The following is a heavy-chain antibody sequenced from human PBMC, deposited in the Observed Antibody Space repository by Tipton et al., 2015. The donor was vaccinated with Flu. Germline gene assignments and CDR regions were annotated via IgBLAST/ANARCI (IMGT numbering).Heavy chain of an antibody. CDR2: INPSGGST. CDR1: GYTFTSYY. Sequence: QLVQSGAEVKKPGASVKVSCKASGYTFTSYYMHWVRQAPGQGLEWMGIINPSGGSTSYAQKFQGRVTMTRDTSASTVYMELSSLRSEDTAVYYCAGGLYYYDSSGFLFDYWGQGTLVAVSS. V-gene: IGHV1-46*01. J-gene: IGHJ4*02. D-gene: IGHD3-22*01. CDR3: AGGLYYYDSSGFLFDY.